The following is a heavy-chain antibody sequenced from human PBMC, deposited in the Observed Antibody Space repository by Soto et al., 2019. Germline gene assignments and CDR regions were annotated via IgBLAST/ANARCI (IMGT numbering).Heavy chain of an antibody. CDR3: TTVDPINRS. V-gene: IGHV3-15*01. J-gene: IGHJ5*02. Sequence: PGGSLRLSCAASGFTFSNAWMSWVRQAPGKGLEWVGRIKSRTNGGTTDYTAPVKGRFTISRDDSKGTLYLQMNSLRNEDTAVYYCTTVDPINRSWGQGTLVTVSS. CDR1: GFTFSNAW. CDR2: IKSRTNGGTT.